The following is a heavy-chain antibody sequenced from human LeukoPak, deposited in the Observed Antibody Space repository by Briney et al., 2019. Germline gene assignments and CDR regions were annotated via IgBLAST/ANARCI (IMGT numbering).Heavy chain of an antibody. CDR1: GFTFRLYA. J-gene: IGHJ3*01. CDR2: LDGDSGRS. V-gene: IGHV3-23*01. D-gene: IGHD3-16*01. CDR3: AKDITLGDGRLAFDF. Sequence: GGSLRLSCEASGFTFRLYAMNWVRQAPGRGLEWVSGLDGDSGRSYYADSVKGRFTVFRDNSQNTLYLQMSSLRDEDTAVYYCAKDITLGDGRLAFDFWGQGTLVTVSS.